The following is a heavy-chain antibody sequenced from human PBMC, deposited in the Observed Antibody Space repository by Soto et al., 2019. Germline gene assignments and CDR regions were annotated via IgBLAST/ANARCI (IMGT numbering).Heavy chain of an antibody. V-gene: IGHV4-30-4*01. Sequence: SETLSLTCTVSGGSISSGDYYWSWIRQPPGKGLEWIGYIYYSGSTYYNPSLKSRVTISVDTSKNQFSLKLSSVTAADTAVYYCARAAAYDSSGYFDYWGQGTLVTVSS. CDR2: IYYSGST. CDR1: GGSISSGDYY. CDR3: ARAAAYDSSGYFDY. J-gene: IGHJ4*02. D-gene: IGHD3-22*01.